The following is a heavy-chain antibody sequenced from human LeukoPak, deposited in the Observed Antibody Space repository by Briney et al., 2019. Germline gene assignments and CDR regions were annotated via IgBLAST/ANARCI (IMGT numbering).Heavy chain of an antibody. CDR1: GFTFSTYA. V-gene: IGHV3-23*01. CDR3: AKSHSVAQRGYFDF. Sequence: GGPLRLSCAASGFTFSTYAMSWVRRAPGKGLEWFSTISDSGGNTYYADSVKGRFTISRDNSKNTLYLQMNSLRVEDTAFYYCAKSHSVAQRGYFDFWGQGTLVTVSS. D-gene: IGHD3-10*01. J-gene: IGHJ4*02. CDR2: ISDSGGNT.